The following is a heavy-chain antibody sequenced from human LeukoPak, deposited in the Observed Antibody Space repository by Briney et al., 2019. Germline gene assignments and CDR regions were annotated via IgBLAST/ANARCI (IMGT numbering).Heavy chain of an antibody. CDR2: ISAYSADT. V-gene: IGHV1-18*01. D-gene: IGHD5-12*01. J-gene: IGHJ4*02. Sequence: ASVKVSCKASGFTFSTYGISWVRQAPGQGLEWLGYISAYSADTNYAQKVQGRVTMTTDTSTTTAYLEMRSLRSDDTAVYYCARDIPDRSGYHMRGQGTQVTVSS. CDR3: ARDIPDRSGYHM. CDR1: GFTFSTYG.